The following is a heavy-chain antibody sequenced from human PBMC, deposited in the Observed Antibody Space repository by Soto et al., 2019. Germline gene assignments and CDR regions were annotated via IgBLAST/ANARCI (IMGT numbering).Heavy chain of an antibody. CDR1: GFTFSRYW. CDR3: VKIERRDHGDYCPRY. V-gene: IGHV3-7*03. J-gene: IGHJ4*02. Sequence: LRLSCIVSGFTFSRYWMTWIRQAPGKGPEWVAHINEDGGEKYYVDSVKGRFTISRDNAKNSLYLDMKSLRAEDTAVYYCVKIERRDHGDYCPRYWGQGPLVTVYS. D-gene: IGHD4-17*01. CDR2: INEDGGEK.